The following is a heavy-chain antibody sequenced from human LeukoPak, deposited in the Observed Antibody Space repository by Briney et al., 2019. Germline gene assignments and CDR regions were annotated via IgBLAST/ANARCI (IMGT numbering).Heavy chain of an antibody. J-gene: IGHJ5*02. CDR2: IKQDGSEK. Sequence: GGSLRLSCAASGFTFSSYWMSWVRQAPGKGLEWVASIKQDGSEKYHVDSVKGRFTISRDNAKNSLYLQMNSLRAEDTALYYCARAPGEGWFDPWGQGTLVTVSS. D-gene: IGHD4-17*01. V-gene: IGHV3-7*01. CDR1: GFTFSSYW. CDR3: ARAPGEGWFDP.